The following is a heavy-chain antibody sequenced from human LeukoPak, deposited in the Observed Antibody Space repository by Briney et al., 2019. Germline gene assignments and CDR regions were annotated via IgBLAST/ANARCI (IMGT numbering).Heavy chain of an antibody. CDR1: GFTFSSYG. Sequence: GGSLRLXCAASGFTFSSYGMHWVRQAPGKGLEWVAVIWYDGSNKYYADSVKGRFTISRDNSKNTLYLQMNSLRAEDTAVYYCSKGNGIAASLLRYWGQGTLVTVSS. CDR3: SKGNGIAASLLRY. CDR2: IWYDGSNK. D-gene: IGHD6-13*01. V-gene: IGHV3-33*06. J-gene: IGHJ4*02.